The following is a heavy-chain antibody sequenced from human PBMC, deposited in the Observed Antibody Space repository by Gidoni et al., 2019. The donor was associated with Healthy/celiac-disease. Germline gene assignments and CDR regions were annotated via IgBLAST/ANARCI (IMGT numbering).Heavy chain of an antibody. CDR2: IYYSGST. Sequence: QVQLQESGPGLVKPSETLSLTCTVSGGSISSYYWSWIRQPPGKGLEWIGYIYYSGSTNYNPSLKSRVTISVDTSKNQFSLKLSSVTAADTAVYYCARSRYYDSSGYFDYWGQGTLVTVSS. J-gene: IGHJ4*02. CDR1: GGSISSYY. D-gene: IGHD3-22*01. V-gene: IGHV4-59*01. CDR3: ARSRYYDSSGYFDY.